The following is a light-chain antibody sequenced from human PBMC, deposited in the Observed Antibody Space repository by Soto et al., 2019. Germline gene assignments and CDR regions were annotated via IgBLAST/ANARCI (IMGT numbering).Light chain of an antibody. CDR3: QQSNNWPYT. V-gene: IGKV3-15*01. CDR1: QSVRDN. Sequence: EVVMTHSPATLSVPPGERATLSCRASQSVRDNLAWYQQKPGQAPRLLIYGASTRATGIPARFSGSGSGTEFTLTINSLQSEDFALYFCQQSNNWPYTFGQGTKLEIK. J-gene: IGKJ2*01. CDR2: GAS.